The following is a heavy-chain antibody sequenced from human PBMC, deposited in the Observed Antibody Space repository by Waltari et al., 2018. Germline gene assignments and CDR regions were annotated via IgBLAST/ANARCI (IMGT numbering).Heavy chain of an antibody. CDR2: ISGYNGVT. V-gene: IGHV1-18*01. Sequence: QVHLVQSGAEVKKPGASVKLSCKASGHSFITYCIIWVRQAPGEGLEWMGWISGYNGVTQYAQKLQDRVTMTTYTSTTTAYMKLRSLRSDDTAVYYCARRGFCTNGVCNLDYWGQGTLVTVSS. J-gene: IGHJ4*02. D-gene: IGHD2-8*01. CDR3: ARRGFCTNGVCNLDY. CDR1: GHSFITYC.